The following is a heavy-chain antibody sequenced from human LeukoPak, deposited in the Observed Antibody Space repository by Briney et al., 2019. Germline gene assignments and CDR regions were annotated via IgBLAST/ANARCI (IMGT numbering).Heavy chain of an antibody. CDR3: ARVSVRDYYGSGSYGY. D-gene: IGHD3-10*01. CDR1: GYTFTSYD. V-gene: IGHV1-8*01. CDR2: MNPNSGNT. Sequence: ASVKVSFKASGYTFTSYDINWVRQATGQGIEWMGWMNPNSGNTGYAQKFQGRVTMTRNTSISTAYMELSSLRSEDTAVYYCARVSVRDYYGSGSYGYWGQGTLVTVSS. J-gene: IGHJ4*02.